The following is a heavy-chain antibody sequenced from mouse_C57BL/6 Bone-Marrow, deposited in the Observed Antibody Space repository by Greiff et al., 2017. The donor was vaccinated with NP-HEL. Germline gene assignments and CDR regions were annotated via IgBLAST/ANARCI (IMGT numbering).Heavy chain of an antibody. V-gene: IGHV1-64*01. CDR1: GYTFTSYW. Sequence: QVQLKQPGAELVKPGASVKLSCKASGYTFTSYWMHWVKQRPGQGLEWIGMIHPNSGSTNYNEKFTNKATLTVDKSSSTAYRQLSSLTSGDSAVYYWAPDGYSFAYWGQGSMVSVCA. CDR3: APDGYSFAY. CDR2: IHPNSGST. D-gene: IGHD2-3*01. J-gene: IGHJ3*01.